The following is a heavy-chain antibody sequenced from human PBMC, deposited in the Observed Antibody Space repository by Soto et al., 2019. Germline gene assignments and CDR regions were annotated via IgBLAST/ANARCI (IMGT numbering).Heavy chain of an antibody. D-gene: IGHD6-13*01. J-gene: IGHJ4*02. Sequence: SETLSLMWTVSGGSISSNYWIWIPQPPGKGLEWIGCVYNSESTNYNPSLKSRITISEATPKSQFSLKVNSMTAEDTAAYYCARYRREAVAGYTLDNWGQGMLVTVSS. V-gene: IGHV4-59*01. CDR2: VYNSEST. CDR1: GGSISSNY. CDR3: ARYRREAVAGYTLDN.